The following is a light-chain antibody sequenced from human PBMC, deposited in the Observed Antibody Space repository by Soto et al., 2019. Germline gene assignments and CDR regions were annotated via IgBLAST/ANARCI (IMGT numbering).Light chain of an antibody. V-gene: IGKV1-5*03. Sequence: DIQMTQSPSTLSASVGDRVTITCRASQSISSWLAWYQQEPGKAPKLLIYKASSLESGVPSRFSGSGSRTEFTLTISSLQPDHFATYYCQQYNGTFGQGTKVEIK. CDR3: QQYNGT. CDR2: KAS. J-gene: IGKJ1*01. CDR1: QSISSW.